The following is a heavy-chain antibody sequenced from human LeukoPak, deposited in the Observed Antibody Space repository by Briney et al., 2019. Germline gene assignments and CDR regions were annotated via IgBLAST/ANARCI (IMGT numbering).Heavy chain of an antibody. CDR3: ARDANYDILTGYYNVGGFFDY. CDR1: GFTFSSYA. Sequence: GGSLRLSCAASGFTFSSYAMHWVRQAPGKGLEWVAVISYDGSNKYYADSAKGRFTISRDNSKNTLYLQMNSLRAEDTAVYYCARDANYDILTGYYNVGGFFDYWGQGTLVTVSS. V-gene: IGHV3-30*04. CDR2: ISYDGSNK. D-gene: IGHD3-9*01. J-gene: IGHJ4*02.